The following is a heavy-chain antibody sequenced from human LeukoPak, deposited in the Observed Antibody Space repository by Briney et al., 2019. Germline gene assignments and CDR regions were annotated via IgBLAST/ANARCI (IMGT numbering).Heavy chain of an antibody. CDR2: ISGLSTHI. CDR3: GRAFPPLRTSSAGDL. D-gene: IGHD3-16*01. CDR1: GFTFSDYD. J-gene: IGHJ4*02. V-gene: IGHV3-69-1*02. Sequence: GGSLRLSCSASGFTFSDYDMNWVRQAPGKGLEWVSSISGLSTHIYYGDSVKGRFSISRDNAKNSVYLQMNSPGVEDTAIYYCGRAFPPLRTSSAGDLWGQGILVTVSS.